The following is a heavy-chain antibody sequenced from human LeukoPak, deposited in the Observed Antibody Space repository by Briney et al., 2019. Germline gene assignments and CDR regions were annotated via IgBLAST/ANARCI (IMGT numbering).Heavy chain of an antibody. J-gene: IGHJ4*02. CDR1: GGTFSIYA. Sequence: SVKVSCKASGGTFSIYAISWVRQAPGQGLEWMGGIIPIFGTANYAQKFQGRVTITADESTSTAYMELSSLRSEDTAVYYCARDRAYYGSGSYFQSFDYWGQGTLVTVSS. CDR2: IIPIFGTA. CDR3: ARDRAYYGSGSYFQSFDY. D-gene: IGHD3-10*01. V-gene: IGHV1-69*13.